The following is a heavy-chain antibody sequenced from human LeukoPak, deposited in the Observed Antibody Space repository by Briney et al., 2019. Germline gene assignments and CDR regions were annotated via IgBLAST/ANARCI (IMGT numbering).Heavy chain of an antibody. V-gene: IGHV3-33*01. CDR3: ARPGYCSGGSCSGFDY. D-gene: IGHD2-15*01. Sequence: PGGSLRLSCAASGFTFSSYGMHWIRQAPGKGLEWVAVIWYDGSNKYYADSVKGRFTISRDNSKSTLYLQMNSLRAEDTAVYYCARPGYCSGGSCSGFDYWGQGTLVTVSS. J-gene: IGHJ4*02. CDR2: IWYDGSNK. CDR1: GFTFSSYG.